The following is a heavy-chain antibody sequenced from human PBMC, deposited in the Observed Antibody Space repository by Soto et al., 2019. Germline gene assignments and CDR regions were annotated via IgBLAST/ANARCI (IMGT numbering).Heavy chain of an antibody. J-gene: IGHJ6*03. V-gene: IGHV4-59*01. CDR2: IYYSGST. CDR3: ARALEYTFTSSHYYYYMDV. Sequence: SEPLSLTCSVSGGSISNYYWSWIRQPPGKELEWIGYIYYSGSTKYNPSLKSRVTISIDTSNNKFSLKLSSVTAADTALYYCARALEYTFTSSHYYYYMDVWGKGTTVTVSS. D-gene: IGHD6-6*01. CDR1: GGSISNYY.